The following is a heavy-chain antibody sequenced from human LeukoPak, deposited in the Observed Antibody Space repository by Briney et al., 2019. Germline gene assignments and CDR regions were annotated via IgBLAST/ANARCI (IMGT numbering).Heavy chain of an antibody. CDR1: GYTFTSYG. CDR3: ARHPLRIAAAGWGLGYRMDV. CDR2: ISAYNGNT. V-gene: IGHV1-18*01. Sequence: GASVKVSCKASGYTFTSYGISWVRQAPGQGLEWMGWISAYNGNTNYAQKLQGRVTMTTDTSTSTAYMELRSLRSDDTAVYYCARHPLRIAAAGWGLGYRMDVWGKGTTVTVSS. D-gene: IGHD6-13*01. J-gene: IGHJ6*04.